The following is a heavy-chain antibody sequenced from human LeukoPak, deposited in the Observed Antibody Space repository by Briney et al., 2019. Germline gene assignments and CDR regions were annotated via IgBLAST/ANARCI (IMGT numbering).Heavy chain of an antibody. V-gene: IGHV3-33*01. D-gene: IGHD6-19*01. CDR1: GFTFSSYG. CDR2: IWNDGSKS. CDR3: ARFRSGWYVDC. Sequence: GGSLRLSCAASGFTFSSYGMHWVRQAPGKGLEWVAVIWNDGSKSNYPDSVKGRFTISRDDSKNTLFLQMSSLRVEDTAVYYCARFRSGWYVDCWGQGTLVTVS. J-gene: IGHJ4*02.